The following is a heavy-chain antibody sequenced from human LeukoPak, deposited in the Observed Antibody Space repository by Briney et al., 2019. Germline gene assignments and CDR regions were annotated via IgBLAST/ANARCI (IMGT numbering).Heavy chain of an antibody. CDR1: GFTVISNY. Sequence: GGSLRLSCAPSGFTVISNYMSWVRQAPGKGLECVSVVYIGGSSSSADFVKGRFTISRDNSKNILYLQMNSLRAEDTAVYYCARMGVGAMGFWGQGTLVTVSS. CDR2: VYIGGSS. J-gene: IGHJ4*02. V-gene: IGHV3-53*01. CDR3: ARMGVGAMGF. D-gene: IGHD1-26*01.